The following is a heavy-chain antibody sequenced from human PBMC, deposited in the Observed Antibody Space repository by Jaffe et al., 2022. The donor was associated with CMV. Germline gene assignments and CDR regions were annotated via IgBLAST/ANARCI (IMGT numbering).Heavy chain of an antibody. J-gene: IGHJ3*02. CDR3: AGALGRAFDI. CDR1: GGSISSYY. CDR2: IYYSGST. V-gene: IGHV4-59*01. Sequence: QVQLQESGPGLVKPSETLSLTCTVSGGSISSYYWSWIRQPPGKGLEWIGYIYYSGSTNYNPSLKSRVTISVDTSKNQFSLKLSSVTAADTAVYYCAGALGRAFDIWGQGTMVTVSS. D-gene: IGHD2-15*01.